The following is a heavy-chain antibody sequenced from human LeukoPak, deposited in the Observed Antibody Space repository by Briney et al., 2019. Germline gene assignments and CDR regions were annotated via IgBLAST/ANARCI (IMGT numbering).Heavy chain of an antibody. CDR1: GFTFSSYG. D-gene: IGHD3-10*01. CDR2: ISYDGSNK. V-gene: IGHV3-30*18. CDR3: AKDRITMVRGVWYYFDY. Sequence: GGSLRLSCAASGFTFSSYGMHWVRQAPGKGLEGLAVISYDGSNKYYADSVKGRFTISRDNSKNTLYLQMNSLRAEDTAVYYCAKDRITMVRGVWYYFDYWGQGTLVTVSS. J-gene: IGHJ4*02.